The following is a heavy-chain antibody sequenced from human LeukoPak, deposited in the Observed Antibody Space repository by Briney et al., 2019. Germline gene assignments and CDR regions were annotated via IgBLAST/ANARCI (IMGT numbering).Heavy chain of an antibody. Sequence: PGGSLRLSCAASGFTFSSYAMSWVRQAPGKGLEWVSTISGSGGSTYYADSVKGRFTISRDNSKNTLYLRMNSLRADDTAVYYCAKRDWPYFFDYWGQGTPVTVSS. CDR1: GFTFSSYA. CDR3: AKRDWPYFFDY. CDR2: ISGSGGST. V-gene: IGHV3-23*01. J-gene: IGHJ4*02. D-gene: IGHD3/OR15-3a*01.